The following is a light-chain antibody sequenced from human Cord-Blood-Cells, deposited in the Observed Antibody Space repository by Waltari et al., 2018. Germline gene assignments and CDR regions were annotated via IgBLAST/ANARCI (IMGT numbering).Light chain of an antibody. J-gene: IGKJ1*01. CDR1: QSISSY. Sequence: DLQMTQSPSSLSASVGDRVTITCRASQSISSYLNWYQQQPGKAPKLLSYAASSLQSGVPSRFSGSGSGTDFTLTISRLQPEDFATYYCQQSYSTTWTFGQGTKVEIK. CDR3: QQSYSTTWT. CDR2: AAS. V-gene: IGKV1-39*01.